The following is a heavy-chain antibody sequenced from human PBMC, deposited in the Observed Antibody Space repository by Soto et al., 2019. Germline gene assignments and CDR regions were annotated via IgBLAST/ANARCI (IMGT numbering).Heavy chain of an antibody. CDR3: ARVLPDYGGNSQEADY. Sequence: ASVKFSCKASGYTFTIYAMHWVRQAPGQRLEWMGWINAGNGNTKYSQKFQGRVTITRDTSATTAYMELSSLRSEDTAVYYCARVLPDYGGNSQEADYWGQGTLVTVSS. CDR1: GYTFTIYA. D-gene: IGHD4-17*01. V-gene: IGHV1-3*01. J-gene: IGHJ4*02. CDR2: INAGNGNT.